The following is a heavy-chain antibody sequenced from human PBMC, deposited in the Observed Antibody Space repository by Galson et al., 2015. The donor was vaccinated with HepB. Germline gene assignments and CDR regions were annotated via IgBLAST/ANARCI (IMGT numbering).Heavy chain of an antibody. CDR1: GFTFNSYA. V-gene: IGHV3-30*04. CDR2: ITYDGTNK. J-gene: IGHJ4*02. D-gene: IGHD5-12*01. CDR3: VKGGGYSAIRGRGGFDS. Sequence: SLRLSCAASGFTFNSYAMHWVRQAPGKGLQWVAVITYDGTNKFYARSVKGRFTISRDNSGNTLFLHMNCLRPEDTALYYCVKGGGYSAIRGRGGFDSWGQGALVTVSS.